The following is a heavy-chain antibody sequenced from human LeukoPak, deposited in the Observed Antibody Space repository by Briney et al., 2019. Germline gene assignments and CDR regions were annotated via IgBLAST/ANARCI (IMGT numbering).Heavy chain of an antibody. Sequence: GGSLRLSXAASGFTFSSYAMSWVRQAPGKGLEWVSAISGSGGSTYYADSVKGRFTISRDNSKNTLYLQMNSLRAEDTAVYYCASRGFLEWLEYYFDYWGQGTLVTVSS. CDR2: ISGSGGST. J-gene: IGHJ4*02. D-gene: IGHD3-3*01. V-gene: IGHV3-23*01. CDR3: ASRGFLEWLEYYFDY. CDR1: GFTFSSYA.